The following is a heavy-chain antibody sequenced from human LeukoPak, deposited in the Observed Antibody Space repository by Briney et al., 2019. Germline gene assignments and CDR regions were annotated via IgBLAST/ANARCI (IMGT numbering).Heavy chain of an antibody. CDR3: ARGSLVVAATFDY. CDR2: MNPNSGNT. D-gene: IGHD2-15*01. Sequence: ASVKVSCKASGYTFTSYDINWVRQATGQGLEWMGWMNPNSGNTGYAQKFQGRVTITRSTSISTAYMELSSLRSEDTAVYYCARGSLVVAATFDYWGQGTLVTVSS. V-gene: IGHV1-8*03. CDR1: GYTFTSYD. J-gene: IGHJ4*02.